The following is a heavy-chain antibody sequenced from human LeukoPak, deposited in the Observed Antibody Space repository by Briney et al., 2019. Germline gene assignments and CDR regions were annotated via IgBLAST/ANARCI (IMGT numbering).Heavy chain of an antibody. V-gene: IGHV3-23*01. CDR3: ATDPAGGNSVY. CDR1: GFTFSSYA. D-gene: IGHD2-15*01. CDR2: TSGSGGST. J-gene: IGHJ4*02. Sequence: PGGSLRLSCAASGFTFSSYAMSWVRQAPGKGLEWVSATSGSGGSTYYADSVKGRFTISRDNSKNTLHLQMNSLRAEDTAVYYYATDPAGGNSVYWGQGTLVTVSS.